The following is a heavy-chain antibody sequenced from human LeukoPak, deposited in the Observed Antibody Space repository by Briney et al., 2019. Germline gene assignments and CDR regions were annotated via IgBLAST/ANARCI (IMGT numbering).Heavy chain of an antibody. V-gene: IGHV3-30-3*01. CDR3: ASLRIAVAGHFDY. D-gene: IGHD6-19*01. J-gene: IGHJ4*02. CDR2: ISYDGSNK. CDR1: RFTFSSYA. Sequence: GGSLRLSCAASRFTFSSYAMHWVRQAPGKGLEWVAVISYDGSNKYYADSVKGRFTISRDNSKNTLYLQMNSLRAEDTAVYYCASLRIAVAGHFDYWGQGTLVTVSS.